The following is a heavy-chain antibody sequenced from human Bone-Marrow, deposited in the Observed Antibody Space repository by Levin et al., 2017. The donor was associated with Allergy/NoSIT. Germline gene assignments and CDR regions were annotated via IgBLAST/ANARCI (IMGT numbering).Heavy chain of an antibody. Sequence: PGGSLRLSCAASGFTFSSYWMSWVRQAPGKGLEWVANIKQDGSEKYYVDSVKGRFTSSRDNAKNSLYLQMNSLRAEDTAVYYCARGIAIFGVVREYNWFDPWGQGTLVTVSS. J-gene: IGHJ5*02. CDR3: ARGIAIFGVVREYNWFDP. V-gene: IGHV3-7*04. CDR1: GFTFSSYW. CDR2: IKQDGSEK. D-gene: IGHD3-3*01.